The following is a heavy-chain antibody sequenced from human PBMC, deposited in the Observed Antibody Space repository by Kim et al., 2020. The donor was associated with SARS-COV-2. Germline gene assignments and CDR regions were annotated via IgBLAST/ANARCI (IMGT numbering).Heavy chain of an antibody. CDR2: T. J-gene: IGHJ4*02. D-gene: IGHD6-19*01. Sequence: TYYNPSLKTRVTISIDTSKNQFSLNLSSVTAADTAVYYCARVIAVAGIPAYWGQGTLVTVSS. CDR3: ARVIAVAGIPAY. V-gene: IGHV4-39*01.